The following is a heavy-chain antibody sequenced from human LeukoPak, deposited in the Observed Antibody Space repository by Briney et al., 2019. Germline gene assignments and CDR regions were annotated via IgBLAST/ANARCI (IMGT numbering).Heavy chain of an antibody. J-gene: IGHJ4*02. V-gene: IGHV3-15*07. CDR3: TTGRSGYSYGSLDY. Sequence: GGSLRLSCAASGFTFSSYGMHWVRQAPGKGLEWVGRIKSKTDGGTTDYAAPVKGRFTISRDDSKNTLYLQMNSLKTEDTAVYYCTTGRSGYSYGSLDYWGQGTLVTVSS. CDR1: GFTFSSYG. CDR2: IKSKTDGGTT. D-gene: IGHD5-18*01.